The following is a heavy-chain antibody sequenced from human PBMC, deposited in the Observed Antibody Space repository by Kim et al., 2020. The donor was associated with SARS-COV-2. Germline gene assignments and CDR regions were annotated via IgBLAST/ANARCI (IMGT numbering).Heavy chain of an antibody. CDR1: GFSFDDYS. V-gene: IGHV3-9*01. CDR2: ISWNSGSI. Sequence: GGSLRLSCVASGFSFDDYSMHWVRQVPGEGLEWVSGISWNSGSIGYADSVEGRFTISRDNGRNSLYLQMDSLTADDTALYFCVKGTRLERLYSFDIWGQGTLVAVSS. D-gene: IGHD1-1*01. J-gene: IGHJ3*02. CDR3: VKGTRLERLYSFDI.